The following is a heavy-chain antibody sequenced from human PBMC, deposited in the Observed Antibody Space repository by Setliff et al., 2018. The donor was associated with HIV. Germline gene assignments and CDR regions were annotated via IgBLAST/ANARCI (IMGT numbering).Heavy chain of an antibody. CDR2: IYHNGST. D-gene: IGHD3-3*01. CDR1: GYSITSVYN. J-gene: IGHJ6*02. Sequence: PSETLSLTCSVSGYSITSVYNGGWIRQPPGKGLEGIGSIYHNGSTYYNPSLKSRVSILVDISKNQFSLKLSSVTAADTAVYYCARLHIRFRSQDWAAVDVWGQGTTVTVSS. CDR3: ARLHIRFRSQDWAAVDV. V-gene: IGHV4-38-2*01.